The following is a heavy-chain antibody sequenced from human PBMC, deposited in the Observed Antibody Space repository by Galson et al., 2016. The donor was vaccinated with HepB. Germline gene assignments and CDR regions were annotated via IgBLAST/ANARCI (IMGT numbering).Heavy chain of an antibody. V-gene: IGHV4-59*01. CDR1: GGSISGYQ. CDR3: ARDNWGSLDY. D-gene: IGHD7-27*01. J-gene: IGHJ4*02. Sequence: ETLSLPCSVSGGSISGYQWCWTRQPPGKGLEWIGYFSHSGSTNFNPSLKSRVTISMDTSTSLLSLELSSVTAADTAAYYCARDNWGSLDYWGQGTPVTVSS. CDR2: FSHSGST.